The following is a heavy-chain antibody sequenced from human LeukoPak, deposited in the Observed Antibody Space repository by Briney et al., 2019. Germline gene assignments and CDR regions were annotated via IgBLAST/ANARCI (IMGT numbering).Heavy chain of an antibody. CDR1: GGTFISYA. CDR2: IIPIFGTA. J-gene: IGHJ4*02. Sequence: GASVKFSCKASGGTFISYAISWVRQARGQGLEWMGGIIPIFGTANYAQKFQGRVTITTDESTSTAYMELSSLRSEDTAVYYCARESGSYYGDWGQGTLVTVSS. CDR3: ARESGSYYGD. V-gene: IGHV1-69*05. D-gene: IGHD1-26*01.